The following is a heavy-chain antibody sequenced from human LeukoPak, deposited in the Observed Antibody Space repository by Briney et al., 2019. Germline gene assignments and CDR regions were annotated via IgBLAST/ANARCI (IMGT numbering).Heavy chain of an antibody. Sequence: GGSLRLSCAASGFTFSSYAMHWVRQAPGKGLEWVAVISYDGSNKYYADSVKGRFTISRDNSKNTLYLQMNGLRAEDTAVYYCARGLSTREDFDYWGQGTLVTVSS. J-gene: IGHJ4*02. CDR2: ISYDGSNK. CDR1: GFTFSSYA. D-gene: IGHD2-2*01. V-gene: IGHV3-30*01. CDR3: ARGLSTREDFDY.